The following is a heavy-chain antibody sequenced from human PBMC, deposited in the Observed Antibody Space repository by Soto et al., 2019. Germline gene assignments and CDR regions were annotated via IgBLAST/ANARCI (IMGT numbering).Heavy chain of an antibody. CDR1: GGTFSSYA. CDR2: IIPIFGTA. J-gene: IGHJ4*02. D-gene: IGHD3-9*01. V-gene: IGHV1-69*13. CDR3: ARNVLRYFDWLFDPYYFDY. Sequence: SVKVSCKASGGTFSSYAISWVRQAPGQGLEWMGGIIPIFGTANYAQKFQGRVTITADESTSTAYMELSSLRSEDTAVYYCARNVLRYFDWLFDPYYFDYWGQGTLVTVSS.